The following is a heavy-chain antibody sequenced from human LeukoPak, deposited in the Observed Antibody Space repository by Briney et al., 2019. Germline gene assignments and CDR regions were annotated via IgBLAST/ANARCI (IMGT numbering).Heavy chain of an antibody. Sequence: PSETLSLTCTVSGGSISSYYWSWIRQPPGKGLEWIAYIYYSGSTNYNPSLKSRVTISVDTSKNQFSLKLSSVTAADTAVYYCARRYGSGSSGTFDYWGQGTLVTVSS. CDR2: IYYSGST. CDR3: ARRYGSGSSGTFDY. CDR1: GGSISSYY. V-gene: IGHV4-59*01. D-gene: IGHD3-10*01. J-gene: IGHJ4*02.